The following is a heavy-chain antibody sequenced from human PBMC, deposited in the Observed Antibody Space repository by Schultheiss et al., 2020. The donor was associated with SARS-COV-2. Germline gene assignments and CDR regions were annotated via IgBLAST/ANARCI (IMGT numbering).Heavy chain of an antibody. V-gene: IGHV4-34*01. Sequence: SETLSLTCAVYGGSFSGYYWSWIRQPPGMGLEWIGEINHSGSTNYNPSLKSRVTISVDTSKNQFSLKLSSVTAADTAVYYCARVYDSSGYDYWGQGTLVTVSS. CDR2: INHSGST. CDR3: ARVYDSSGYDY. D-gene: IGHD3-22*01. CDR1: GGSFSGYY. J-gene: IGHJ4*02.